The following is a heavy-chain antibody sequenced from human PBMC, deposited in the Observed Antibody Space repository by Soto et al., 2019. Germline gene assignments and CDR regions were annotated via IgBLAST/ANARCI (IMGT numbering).Heavy chain of an antibody. Sequence: QVHLQESGPGLVRPSETLSLSCSVSGDSMATGGHYYNWIRHLPGKGLEWIGYIYHSGATHYSPSLRPRATISIDTSKNQFSLRLISVTAADTALYFCARDKDLEPTVWGYWGQGIQVTVSS. CDR2: IYHSGAT. J-gene: IGHJ4*02. CDR1: GDSMATGGHY. CDR3: ARDKDLEPTVWGY. V-gene: IGHV4-31*02. D-gene: IGHD7-27*01.